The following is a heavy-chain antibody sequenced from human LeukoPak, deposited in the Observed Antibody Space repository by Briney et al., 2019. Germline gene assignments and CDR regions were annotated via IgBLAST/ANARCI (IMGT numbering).Heavy chain of an antibody. CDR1: GYTFTGYY. Sequence: GASVKVSCKASGYTFTGYYMHWVRLAPGQGLEWMGWINPNSGGTNYAQKFQGRVTMTRDTSISTAYMELSRLRSDDTAVYYCARGDRSGAPRGDYFDYWGQGTLVTVSS. J-gene: IGHJ4*02. CDR3: ARGDRSGAPRGDYFDY. CDR2: INPNSGGT. V-gene: IGHV1-2*02. D-gene: IGHD3-10*01.